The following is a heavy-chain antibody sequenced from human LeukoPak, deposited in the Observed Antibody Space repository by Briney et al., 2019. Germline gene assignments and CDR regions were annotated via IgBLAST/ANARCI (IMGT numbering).Heavy chain of an antibody. CDR1: GGSISSGSYY. CDR3: AILSA. CDR2: IYTSGST. Sequence: SETLSLTCTVSGGSISSGSYYWSWIRQPAGKGLEWIGRIYTSGSTNYNPSLKSRVTISVDTSKNQFSLKLSSVTAADTAVYYCAILSAWGQGTLVTVSS. V-gene: IGHV4-61*02. J-gene: IGHJ4*02.